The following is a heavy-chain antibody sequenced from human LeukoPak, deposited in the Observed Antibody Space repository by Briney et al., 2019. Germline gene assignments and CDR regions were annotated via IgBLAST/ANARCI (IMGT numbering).Heavy chain of an antibody. D-gene: IGHD3-3*01. CDR2: IIPIFGTA. CDR3: ARGESIFGVVMPFDY. V-gene: IGHV1-69*13. Sequence: SVKVSCKASGGTFSSYAISWVRQAPGQGLEWMGGIIPIFGTANYAQKFQGRVTITADESTSTAYMELSSLRSEDTAVYYCARGESIFGVVMPFDYWGQGTLVTVSS. CDR1: GGTFSSYA. J-gene: IGHJ4*02.